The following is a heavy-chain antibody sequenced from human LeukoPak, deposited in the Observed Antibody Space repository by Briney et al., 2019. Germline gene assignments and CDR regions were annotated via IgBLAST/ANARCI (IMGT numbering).Heavy chain of an antibody. J-gene: IGHJ4*02. V-gene: IGHV3-64D*06. D-gene: IGHD2-2*01. CDR3: VKGYCSSSSCSLIDY. CDR1: GFTLSRYG. CDR2: ISSNGGNT. Sequence: GGSLRLSCSASGFTLSRYGMLWVRQAPGKGPEYVSGISSNGGNTNYADSVKGRFTISRDNSKNTLHLEMSSLRAEDTAVYYCVKGYCSSSSCSLIDYGGQGALVTVSS.